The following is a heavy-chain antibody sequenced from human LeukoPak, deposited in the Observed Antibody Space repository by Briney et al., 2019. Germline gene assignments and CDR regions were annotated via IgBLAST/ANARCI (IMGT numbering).Heavy chain of an antibody. V-gene: IGHV3-23*01. J-gene: IGHJ6*03. CDR3: AGYSGTYPYYMDV. D-gene: IGHD1-26*01. Sequence: GGTLRLSCAASGFTFSRYGMSWVRQAPGKGLEWVSAISGSGGSTYYADSVKGRFTISRDTSQNTLYLQINSLRAEDTAAYYCAGYSGTYPYYMDVWGKGTTVTMSS. CDR2: ISGSGGST. CDR1: GFTFSRYG.